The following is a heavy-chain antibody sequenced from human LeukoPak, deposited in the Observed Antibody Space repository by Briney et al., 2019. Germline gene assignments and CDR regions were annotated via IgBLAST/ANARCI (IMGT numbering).Heavy chain of an antibody. CDR1: GFTFSSYG. J-gene: IGHJ4*02. V-gene: IGHV3-30*02. CDR2: IRYDGSNK. CDR3: AKDFGLLWFGELSG. Sequence: GGSLRLSCAASGFTFSSYGMHWVRQAPGKGLEWVAFIRYDGSNKYYADSVKGRFTISRDNSKNTLYLQMNSLRAEDTAVYYCAKDFGLLWFGELSGWGQGTLVTVSS. D-gene: IGHD3-10*01.